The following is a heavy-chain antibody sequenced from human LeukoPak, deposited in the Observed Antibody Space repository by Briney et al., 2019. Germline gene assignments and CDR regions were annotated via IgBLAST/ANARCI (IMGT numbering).Heavy chain of an antibody. CDR2: IYYSGST. CDR3: ASPQDYSNNYFDY. D-gene: IGHD4-11*01. Sequence: SETLSLTCTVSGGSISSSSYYWGWIRQPPGKGLEWIGSIYYSGSTYYNPSLKSRVTISVDTSKNQFSLKLSSVTAADTAVYYCASPQDYSNNYFDYWGQGTLVTVSS. V-gene: IGHV4-39*01. J-gene: IGHJ4*02. CDR1: GGSISSSSYY.